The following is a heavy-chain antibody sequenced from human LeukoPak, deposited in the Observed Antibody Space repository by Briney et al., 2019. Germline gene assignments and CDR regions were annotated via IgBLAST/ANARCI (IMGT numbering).Heavy chain of an antibody. CDR3: AKSDWFDP. V-gene: IGHV3-74*01. CDR1: GFTLSGHW. Sequence: PGGSLRPSCAASGFTLSGHWMHWFRQPPGKGLAWVSRNKYDGSESYYADSVKGRFTISRDNAKNTLYLQMNSLRVEDTAVYYCAKSDWFDPWGQGTLVTVSS. J-gene: IGHJ5*02. CDR2: NKYDGSES.